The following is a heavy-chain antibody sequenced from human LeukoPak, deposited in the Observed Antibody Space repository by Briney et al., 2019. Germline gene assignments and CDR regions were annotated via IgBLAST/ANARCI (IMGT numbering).Heavy chain of an antibody. CDR1: GGSFSGYY. V-gene: IGHV4-34*01. J-gene: IGHJ4*02. CDR3: ARGRVGGRWLQPRSYYFDY. Sequence: SETLSLTRAVYGGSFSGYYWSWIRQPPGKGLEWIGEINHSGSTNYNPSLKSRVTISVDTSKNQFSLKLSSVTAADTAVYYCARGRVGGRWLQPRSYYFDYWGQGTLVTVSS. CDR2: INHSGST. D-gene: IGHD5-24*01.